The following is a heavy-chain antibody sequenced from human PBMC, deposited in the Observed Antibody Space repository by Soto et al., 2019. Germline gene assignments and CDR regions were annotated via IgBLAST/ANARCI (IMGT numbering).Heavy chain of an antibody. J-gene: IGHJ4*01. CDR1: GFTLTRAA. V-gene: IGHV3-23*01. CDR2: ISAGGGGT. CDR3: AKDMGQWVETFDY. D-gene: IGHD6-19*01. Sequence: GGALRLSCADSGFTLTRAAVSWVRQAPGKGLEWVSGISAGGGGTYYADSVKGRFTISRDISKNTVYLQMNGLRVEDTAVYYCAKDMGQWVETFDYWGHATLVTVSS.